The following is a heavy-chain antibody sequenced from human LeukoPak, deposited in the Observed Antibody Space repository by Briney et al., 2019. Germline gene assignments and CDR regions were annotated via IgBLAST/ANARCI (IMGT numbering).Heavy chain of an antibody. Sequence: SETLSLTCAVYGGSFSGYYWSWIRQPPGKGLEWIGEINHSGSTNYNPSLKSRVTLSVDTSKNQFSLKLSSVTAADTAVYYCARGWYYYYYMDVWGKGTTVTISS. CDR1: GGSFSGYY. V-gene: IGHV4-34*01. CDR2: INHSGST. J-gene: IGHJ6*03. CDR3: ARGWYYYYYMDV.